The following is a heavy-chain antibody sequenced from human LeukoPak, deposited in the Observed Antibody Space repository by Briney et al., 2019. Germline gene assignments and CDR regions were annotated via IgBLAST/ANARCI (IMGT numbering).Heavy chain of an antibody. V-gene: IGHV5-51*01. CDR3: ASPRSSGSYYPDAFDI. Sequence: PGESRKISWKGSGYSFVRYSIAWVRRMPGKGLEWMGIIYPGDADTRYSQSFRGQVTMSADKSISTAYLQWISLKAADNAMYYSASPRSSGSYYPDAFDIWGQGTRVTVSS. CDR2: IYPGDADT. D-gene: IGHD3-10*01. J-gene: IGHJ3*02. CDR1: GYSFVRYS.